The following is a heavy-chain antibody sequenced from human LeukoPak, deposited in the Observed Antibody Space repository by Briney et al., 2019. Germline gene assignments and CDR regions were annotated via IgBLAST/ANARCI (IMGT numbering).Heavy chain of an antibody. D-gene: IGHD3-22*01. CDR2: ISSSSSYI. Sequence: GGSLRLFCAASGFTFSSYSMNWVRQAPGKGLEWVSSISSSSSYIYYADSVEGRFTISRDNAKNSLYLQMNSLRAEDTAVYYCARDPPRYYYDSSGYEDAFDIWGQGTMVTVSS. CDR1: GFTFSSYS. CDR3: ARDPPRYYYDSSGYEDAFDI. V-gene: IGHV3-21*01. J-gene: IGHJ3*02.